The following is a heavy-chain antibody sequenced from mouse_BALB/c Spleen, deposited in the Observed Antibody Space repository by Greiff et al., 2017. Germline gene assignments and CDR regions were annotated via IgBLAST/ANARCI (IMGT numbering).Heavy chain of an antibody. CDR2: TFYSGIT. D-gene: IGHD4-1*01. Sequence: FPGNKLEYIGNTFYSGITYYNPSLESRTYITRDTSKNQFSLKLSSVTTEDTATYYCARDQTGTGAMDYWGQGTSVTVSS. V-gene: IGHV3-3*02. CDR3: ARDQTGTGAMDY. J-gene: IGHJ4*01.